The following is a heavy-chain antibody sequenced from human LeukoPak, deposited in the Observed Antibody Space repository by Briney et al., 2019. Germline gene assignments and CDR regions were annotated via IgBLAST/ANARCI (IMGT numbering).Heavy chain of an antibody. CDR3: ARDLMVRGVIITHDAFDI. V-gene: IGHV3-15*05. CDR1: GFTFSNAW. CDR2: IKSKTDGGTT. J-gene: IGHJ3*02. Sequence: PGGSLRLSCAASGFTFSNAWMSWVRQAPGKGLEWVGRIKSKTDGGTTDYAAPVKGRFTISRDNAKNTLYLQMNSLRAEDTAVYYCARDLMVRGVIITHDAFDIWGQGTMVTVSS. D-gene: IGHD3-10*01.